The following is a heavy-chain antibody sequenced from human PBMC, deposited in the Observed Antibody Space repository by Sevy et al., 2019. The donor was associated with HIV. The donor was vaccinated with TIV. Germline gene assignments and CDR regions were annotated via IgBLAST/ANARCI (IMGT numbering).Heavy chain of an antibody. Sequence: GGSLRLSCVVSGFSVSSNYMSWVRQAPGKGLEWVSNIYSDGRTYYTDSVRGRFTISRDTPKNTVYLEMKSLRAEDTAVYYCTREDIVLGEDNYYGMDVWRHGTTATVSS. CDR1: GFSVSSNY. CDR2: IYSDGRT. J-gene: IGHJ6*02. V-gene: IGHV3-53*01. D-gene: IGHD3-16*01. CDR3: TREDIVLGEDNYYGMDV.